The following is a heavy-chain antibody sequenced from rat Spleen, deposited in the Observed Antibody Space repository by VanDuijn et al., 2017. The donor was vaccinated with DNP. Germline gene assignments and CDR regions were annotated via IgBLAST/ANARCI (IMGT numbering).Heavy chain of an antibody. Sequence: EVKLVESGGGLVQPGRSLKLSCAASGFNFNDHWMGWVRQAPGKGLERIGEINKDSGTINYTPSLKDKFTISRDNAQNTLYLQMSKLGSEDTAIYYCASGPNYGGYSDYFDYWGQGVMVTVSS. CDR2: INKDSGTI. J-gene: IGHJ2*01. CDR3: ASGPNYGGYSDYFDY. V-gene: IGHV4-2*01. CDR1: GFNFNDHW. D-gene: IGHD1-11*01.